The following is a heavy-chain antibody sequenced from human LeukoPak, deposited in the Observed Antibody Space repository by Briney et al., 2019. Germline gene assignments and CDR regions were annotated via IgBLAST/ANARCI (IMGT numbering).Heavy chain of an antibody. D-gene: IGHD4-17*01. CDR2: IGAYNDNT. CDR1: GHTFSDFG. CDR3: ARAGAAVTMFFDF. V-gene: IGHV1-18*01. J-gene: IGHJ4*02. Sequence: AASVKVSCKASGHTFSDFGITWVRQAPGQGVEWMGWIGAYNDNTNYPQKFQGRVTLTTDTSTSTAYMELRSLTSDDTALYYCARAGAAVTMFFDFWGQGTLVTVSS.